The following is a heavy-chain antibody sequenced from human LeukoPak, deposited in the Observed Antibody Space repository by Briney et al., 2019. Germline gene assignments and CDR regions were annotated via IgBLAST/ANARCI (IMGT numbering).Heavy chain of an antibody. CDR3: AKGELFTMVRELYDY. V-gene: IGHV3-30*18. D-gene: IGHD3-10*01. Sequence: PGGSLRLSCAASGFTFSSYGMHWVRQAPGKGLEWVAVISYDGSNKYYADSVKGRFTISRDNSKNTLYLQMNSLRAGDTAVYYCAKGELFTMVRELYDYWGQGTLVTVSS. J-gene: IGHJ4*02. CDR2: ISYDGSNK. CDR1: GFTFSSYG.